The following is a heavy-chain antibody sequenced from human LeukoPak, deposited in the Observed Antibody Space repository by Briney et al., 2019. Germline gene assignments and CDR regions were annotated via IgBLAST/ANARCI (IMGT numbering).Heavy chain of an antibody. CDR1: GFTFSRNA. CDR2: ISGNGAGT. CDR3: AKDANYFHSGSYLIPFDF. D-gene: IGHD1-26*01. Sequence: GGSLGLSCAASGFTFSRNAMNWVRQAPGKGLEWVASISGNGAGTYYADSVKGRFNISRDNSKNTLYLQMNSLRTEDTAVYYCAKDANYFHSGSYLIPFDFWGQGTLVTVSS. J-gene: IGHJ4*02. V-gene: IGHV3-23*01.